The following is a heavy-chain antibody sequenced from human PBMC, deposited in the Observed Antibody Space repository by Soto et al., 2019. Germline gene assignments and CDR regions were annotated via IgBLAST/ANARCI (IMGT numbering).Heavy chain of an antibody. CDR2: IFYSGST. CDR3: ARVWRPSETYYDFWSGYYGYYFDS. CDR1: GASISSYY. J-gene: IGHJ4*02. V-gene: IGHV4-59*01. Sequence: SATLSLTCTVSGASISSYYWSWIRQPPGKGLEWIGYIFYSGSTNYNPPLKSRVTISVDMSKNQFSLKLSSVTAADTAVYYCARVWRPSETYYDFWSGYYGYYFDSWGQGTLVTVSS. D-gene: IGHD3-3*01.